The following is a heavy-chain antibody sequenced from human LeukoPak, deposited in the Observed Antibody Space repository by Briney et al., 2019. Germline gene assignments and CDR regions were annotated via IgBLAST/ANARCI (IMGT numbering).Heavy chain of an antibody. CDR2: IIPILGIA. D-gene: IGHD6-19*01. Sequence: GASVKVSCKASGGTFSSYAIGWVRQAPGQGLEWMGRIIPILGIANYAQKFQGRVTITADKSTSTAYMELSSLRSEDMAVYYCARAVPPTYSSGWGYYYYMDVWGKGTTVTVSS. J-gene: IGHJ6*03. V-gene: IGHV1-69*04. CDR1: GGTFSSYA. CDR3: ARAVPPTYSSGWGYYYYMDV.